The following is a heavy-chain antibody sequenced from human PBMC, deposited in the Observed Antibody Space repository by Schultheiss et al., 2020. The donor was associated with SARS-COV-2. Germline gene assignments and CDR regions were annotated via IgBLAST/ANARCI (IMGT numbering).Heavy chain of an antibody. D-gene: IGHD3-10*01. CDR1: GYSFTSYW. J-gene: IGHJ6*02. Sequence: GESLKISCKGSGYSFTSYWIGWVRQMPGKGLEWMGIIYPGDSDTRYSPSFQGQVTISADKSISTAYLQWSSLKASDTAMYYCARQSRSGIYYYYGMDVWGQGTTVTVSS. CDR3: ARQSRSGIYYYYGMDV. V-gene: IGHV5-51*01. CDR2: IYPGDSDT.